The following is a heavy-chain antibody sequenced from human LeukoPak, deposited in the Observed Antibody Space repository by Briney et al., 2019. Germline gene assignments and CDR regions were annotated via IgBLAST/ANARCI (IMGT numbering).Heavy chain of an antibody. J-gene: IGHJ4*02. CDR3: ARDRGKYYYDSSGYDED. Sequence: GGSLRLSCAASGFTFSRHSMNWVRQAPGKGLEWVSSISSSSSYIYYADSVKGRFTISRDNSKNTLYLQMNSLRAEDTAVYYCARDRGKYYYDSSGYDEDWGQGTLVTVSS. V-gene: IGHV3-21*01. D-gene: IGHD3-22*01. CDR1: GFTFSRHS. CDR2: ISSSSSYI.